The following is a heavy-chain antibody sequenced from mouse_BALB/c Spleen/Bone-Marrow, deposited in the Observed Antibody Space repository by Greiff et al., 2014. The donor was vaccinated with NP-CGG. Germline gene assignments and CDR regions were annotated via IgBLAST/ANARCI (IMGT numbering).Heavy chain of an antibody. CDR1: GYTFTDYY. CDR3: ARSLYGYYYYAMDY. Sequence: VQLQQSGPELVKPGASVKMSCKASGYTFTDYYMKWVKQSHGKSLEWIGDVNPYNGDTFYNQKFKGKATLTVDRSSSTAYMQLDSMTSEDSAVYYCARSLYGYYYYAMDYWGQGTSVTVSS. V-gene: IGHV1-26*01. CDR2: VNPYNGDT. D-gene: IGHD2-3*01. J-gene: IGHJ4*01.